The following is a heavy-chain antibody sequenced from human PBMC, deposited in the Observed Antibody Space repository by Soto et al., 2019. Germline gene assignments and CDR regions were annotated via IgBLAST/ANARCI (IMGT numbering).Heavy chain of an antibody. D-gene: IGHD6-13*01. V-gene: IGHV4-59*02. J-gene: IGHJ4*02. CDR2: VYYSGST. CDR1: GDSVNSYY. Sequence: PSETLSLTCTVTGDSVNSYYWSWMRQPPGKGLECMGYVYYSGSTNYNPSLKSRVTISVDTSKNQISLRLKSVTAADTAVYYCARAATSGIHYFDYWGQGSLVTVS. CDR3: ARAATSGIHYFDY.